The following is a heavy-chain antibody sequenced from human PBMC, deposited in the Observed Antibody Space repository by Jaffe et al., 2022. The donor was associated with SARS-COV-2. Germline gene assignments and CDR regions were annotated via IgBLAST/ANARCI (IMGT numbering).Heavy chain of an antibody. D-gene: IGHD2-2*01. CDR3: ARSRTVVPANWFDP. CDR1: GYTFTSFTSYS. V-gene: IGHV1-3*01. J-gene: IGHJ5*02. Sequence: QVQLVQSGAEVRKPGASVKISCTSTGYTFTSFTSYSIHWVRQAPGQRLEWMGWINAGTGDTKYSETFQGRVTITSDTSASTVYMGLSGLESGDTAVYYCARSRTVVPANWFDPWGQGTLVTVSS. CDR2: INAGTGDT.